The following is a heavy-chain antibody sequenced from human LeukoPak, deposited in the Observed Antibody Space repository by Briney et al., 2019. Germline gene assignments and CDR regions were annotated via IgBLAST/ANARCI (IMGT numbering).Heavy chain of an antibody. Sequence: GGSLRLSCAASGFTFSSYGMSWVRQAPGKGLEWVSGISGSGGSTYYADSVKGRFTISRDNSKNTLYLQMNSLRAEDTALYYCARDRAQVVANDAFDIWGQGTMVTVSS. CDR1: GFTFSSYG. V-gene: IGHV3-23*01. CDR2: ISGSGGST. D-gene: IGHD3-22*01. J-gene: IGHJ3*02. CDR3: ARDRAQVVANDAFDI.